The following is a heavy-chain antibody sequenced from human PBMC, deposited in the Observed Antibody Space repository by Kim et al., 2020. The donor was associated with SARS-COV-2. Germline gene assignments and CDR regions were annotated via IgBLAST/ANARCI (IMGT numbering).Heavy chain of an antibody. CDR3: SNIRNGGNWNEDQYYF. D-gene: IGHD1-1*01. CDR2: IYYSGST. Sequence: SETLSLTCTVSGGSISSSSYYWGWIRQPPGKGLEWIGSIYYSGSTYYNPSLKSRVTISVDTSKNQFSLKLSSVTAADTAVQHCSNIRNGGNWNEDQYYF. J-gene: IGHJ4*01. CDR1: GGSISSSSYY. V-gene: IGHV4-39*01.